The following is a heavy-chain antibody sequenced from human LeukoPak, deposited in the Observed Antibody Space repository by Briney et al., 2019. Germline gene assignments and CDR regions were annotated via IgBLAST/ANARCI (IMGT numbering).Heavy chain of an antibody. CDR2: INTNTGNP. Sequence: ASVKVSCKASGYTFTSYAMNWVRQAPGQGLEWMGWINTNTGNPTYAQGFTGRFVFSLDTSVSTAYLQISSLKAEDTAVYYCARVPVNIWENWFDFWGQGTLVTVPS. J-gene: IGHJ5*01. D-gene: IGHD1-26*01. CDR1: GYTFTSYA. CDR3: ARVPVNIWENWFDF. V-gene: IGHV7-4-1*02.